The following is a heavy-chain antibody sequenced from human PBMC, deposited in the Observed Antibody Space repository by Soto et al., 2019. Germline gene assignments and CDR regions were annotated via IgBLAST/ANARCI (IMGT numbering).Heavy chain of an antibody. Sequence: KTSETLSLTCTVSGGSISSYYWSWIRQPPGKGLEWIGYIYYSGSTNYNPSLKSRVTISVDTSKNQFSLKLSSVTAADTAVYYCARGGRHYDFWSGYYPEIFDYWGQGTLVTVSS. CDR3: ARGGRHYDFWSGYYPEIFDY. V-gene: IGHV4-59*01. J-gene: IGHJ4*02. D-gene: IGHD3-3*01. CDR1: GGSISSYY. CDR2: IYYSGST.